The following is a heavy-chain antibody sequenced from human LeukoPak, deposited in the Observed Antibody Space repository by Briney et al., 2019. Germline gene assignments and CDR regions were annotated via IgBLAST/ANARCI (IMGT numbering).Heavy chain of an antibody. CDR3: ARAVWTHYDISEYGMDV. V-gene: IGHV7-4-1*02. J-gene: IGHJ6*02. CDR2: INTNTGNP. CDR1: GSTFTSYA. D-gene: IGHD3-9*01. Sequence: PGGSLRLSCAGSGSTFTSYAMNWVRQAPGQGLEWMGWINTNTGNPTYAQGFTGRFVFSLDTSVSTAYLQISSLKAEDTAVYYCARAVWTHYDISEYGMDVWGQGTTVTVSS.